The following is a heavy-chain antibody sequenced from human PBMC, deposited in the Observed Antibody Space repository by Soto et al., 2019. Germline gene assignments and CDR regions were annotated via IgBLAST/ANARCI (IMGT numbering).Heavy chain of an antibody. V-gene: IGHV3-23*01. D-gene: IGHD3-3*01. J-gene: IGHJ4*02. CDR3: AKVTIFGVVDY. CDR2: INNSGAST. Sequence: EVQLLESGGGLVQPGGSLRLSCTASGFTFSRDAMSWVRQAPGKGLEWVATINNSGASTNYADSVKGRFTISRDNSKNTLYVQMSRLRANDTAVYYCAKVTIFGVVDYWGQGTLVTVSS. CDR1: GFTFSRDA.